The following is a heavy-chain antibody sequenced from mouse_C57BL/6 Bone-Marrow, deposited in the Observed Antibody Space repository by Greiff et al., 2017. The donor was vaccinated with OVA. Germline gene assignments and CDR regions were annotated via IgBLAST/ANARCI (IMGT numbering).Heavy chain of an antibody. CDR3: TNLYFDY. V-gene: IGHV6-3*01. CDR2: IRLKSDNYAT. Sequence: EVQGVESGGGLVQPGGSMKLSCVASGFTFSNYWMNWVRQSPEKGLEWVAQIRLKSDNYATHYAESVKGRFTISRDDSKSSVYLQMNNLRAEDTGIYYCTNLYFDYWGQGTTLTVSS. CDR1: GFTFSNYW. J-gene: IGHJ2*01.